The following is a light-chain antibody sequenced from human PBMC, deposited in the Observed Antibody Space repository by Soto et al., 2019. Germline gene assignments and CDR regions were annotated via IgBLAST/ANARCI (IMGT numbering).Light chain of an antibody. CDR3: QQYNSSPLT. Sequence: DIQMTQSPSTLYASVGDRVTITCRASQSIGASLAWVQQKPGKAPNLLIYKASSLESGVTSRFSSSGSGTEFTLTISTLKPDDFASYYCQQYNSSPLTFGGGNKVDIK. CDR2: KAS. J-gene: IGKJ4*01. CDR1: QSIGAS. V-gene: IGKV1-5*03.